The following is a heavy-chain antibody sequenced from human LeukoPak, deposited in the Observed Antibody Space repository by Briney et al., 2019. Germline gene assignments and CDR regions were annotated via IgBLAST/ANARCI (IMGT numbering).Heavy chain of an antibody. J-gene: IGHJ5*02. CDR3: AQSLGSSNWIGNWFDP. D-gene: IGHD6-13*01. CDR2: IYYTGTT. V-gene: IGHV4-39*01. CDR1: GGSISSSSHS. Sequence: SETLSLTCTVSGGSISSSSHSWGWIRQPPGKGLEWTGSIYYTGTTYYNPSLKSRITISVDTSKNQFSLKLNSVTAADTAVYYCAQSLGSSNWIGNWFDPWGQGTLVTVSS.